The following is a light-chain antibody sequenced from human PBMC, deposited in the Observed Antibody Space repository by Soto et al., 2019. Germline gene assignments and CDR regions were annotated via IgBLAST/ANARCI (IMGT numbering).Light chain of an antibody. CDR3: QQYGNSPYT. Sequence: EIVLTQSPGTLSLSPGERATLSCRASQSVSSTYLAWYRQKPGQTPRLLFYGASSRATGIPDRFSGSGSGTDFTLTISRXXXXXXXXYYCQQYGNSPYTFGQGTXLEX. CDR2: GAS. J-gene: IGKJ2*01. V-gene: IGKV3-20*01. CDR1: QSVSSTY.